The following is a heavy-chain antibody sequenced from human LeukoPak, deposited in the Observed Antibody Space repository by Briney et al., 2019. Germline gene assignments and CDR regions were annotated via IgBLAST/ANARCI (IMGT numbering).Heavy chain of an antibody. Sequence: GGSLGLSCAASGFTFSSYSMNWVRQAPGKGLEWVSSISSSSSYIYYADSVKGRFTISRDNAKNSLYLQMNSLKAEDTAVYYCARARGWELLAFDYWGQGTLVTVSS. CDR3: ARARGWELLAFDY. V-gene: IGHV3-21*01. CDR2: ISSSSSYI. J-gene: IGHJ4*02. CDR1: GFTFSSYS. D-gene: IGHD1-26*01.